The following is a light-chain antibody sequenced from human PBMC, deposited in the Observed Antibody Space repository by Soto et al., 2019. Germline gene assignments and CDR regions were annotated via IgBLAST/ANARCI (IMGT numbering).Light chain of an antibody. J-gene: IGLJ2*01. CDR3: SSYTSSSTLYVV. CDR2: DVS. V-gene: IGLV2-14*01. CDR1: SSDVGGYNY. Sequence: QSALTQPASVSGSPGQSITISCTGTSSDVGGYNYVSWYQQHPGKAPKLMIYDVSNRRSGVSNRFSGSKSGNTASLTLSGLQAEDEADYYCSSYTSSSTLYVVFGGGTKLTVL.